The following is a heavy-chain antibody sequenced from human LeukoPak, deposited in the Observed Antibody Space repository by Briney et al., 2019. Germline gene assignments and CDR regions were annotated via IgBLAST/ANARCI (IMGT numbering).Heavy chain of an antibody. CDR2: ISAYNGNT. J-gene: IGHJ4*02. V-gene: IGHV1-18*01. CDR1: GYTFTSYG. Sequence: ASVKVSCKASGYTFTSYGISWVRQAPGQGLEWMGWISAYNGNTNYAQKLQGRVTMTTDTSTSTAYMELRSLRSDDTAVYYCARGGTIFGVVNWAWDYWGQGTLVTVSS. D-gene: IGHD3-3*01. CDR3: ARGGTIFGVVNWAWDY.